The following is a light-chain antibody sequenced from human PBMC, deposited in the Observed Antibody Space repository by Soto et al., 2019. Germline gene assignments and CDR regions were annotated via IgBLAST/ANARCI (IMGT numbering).Light chain of an antibody. J-gene: IGKJ2*01. V-gene: IGKV3-20*01. Sequence: EIVVTQSPGTLSLSPGDRATLSCRASQSISTTYLAWYQQRPGQAPRLLIYGTSSRATGIPDRFSGSGSATDFTLPINRLEPEDFALYYCQQYGTSPYTFGQGTKLEIK. CDR1: QSISTTY. CDR2: GTS. CDR3: QQYGTSPYT.